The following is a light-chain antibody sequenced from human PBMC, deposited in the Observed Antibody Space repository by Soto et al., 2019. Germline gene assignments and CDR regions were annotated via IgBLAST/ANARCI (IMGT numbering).Light chain of an antibody. J-gene: IGLJ1*01. CDR2: DDS. V-gene: IGLV3-21*02. CDR1: NLGSYS. Sequence: SYELTQPPSVSVAPGQTARITCGENNLGSYSVHWYQQKPGQAPVVVVYDDSDRPSGIPDRFSGSHSGNTATLTISRVEAGDEADYYCSSYAGSNNFGVFGTGTKLTVL. CDR3: SSYAGSNNFGV.